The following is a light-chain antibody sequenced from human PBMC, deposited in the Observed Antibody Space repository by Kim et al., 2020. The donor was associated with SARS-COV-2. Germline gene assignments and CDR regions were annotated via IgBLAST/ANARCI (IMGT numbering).Light chain of an antibody. Sequence: GQTVTCTCAGTSSDIGKYNRVSWFQQSPGTAPKVIIYEVTNRPSGVPDRFSGSKSGNTASLTISGLQAEDEADYYCSSYASSSSWVFGGGTQLTVL. CDR3: SSYASSSSWV. CDR1: SSDIGKYNR. CDR2: EVT. V-gene: IGLV2-18*02. J-gene: IGLJ3*02.